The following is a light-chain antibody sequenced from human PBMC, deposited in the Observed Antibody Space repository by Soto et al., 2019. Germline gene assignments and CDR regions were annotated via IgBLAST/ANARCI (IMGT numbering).Light chain of an antibody. CDR1: SSDVGGYNY. CDR2: EVS. J-gene: IGLJ1*01. V-gene: IGLV2-8*01. Sequence: QSVLTQPPSASGSPGQSVTISCTGTSSDVGGYNYVSWYQQHPGKAPKLMIYEVSKRPSGVPDRFSGSKSGNTASLTVSGLQAEDEADYYCFSYAGDSVYVFGTGTKVTAL. CDR3: FSYAGDSVYV.